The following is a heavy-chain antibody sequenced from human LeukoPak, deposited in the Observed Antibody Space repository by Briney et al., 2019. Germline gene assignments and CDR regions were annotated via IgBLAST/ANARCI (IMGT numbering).Heavy chain of an antibody. D-gene: IGHD3-3*01. CDR3: AREGGFYRPLDY. Sequence: SSETLSLTCTVSGGSIHYYYWSWIRQPAGKGLEWIGEVHLDGRTNYNPSLESRLTMSVDLSENHISLKLTSVTAADTAVYYCAREGGFYRPLDYSGQGTLVTVSS. CDR1: GGSIHYYY. CDR2: VHLDGRT. J-gene: IGHJ4*02. V-gene: IGHV4-4*07.